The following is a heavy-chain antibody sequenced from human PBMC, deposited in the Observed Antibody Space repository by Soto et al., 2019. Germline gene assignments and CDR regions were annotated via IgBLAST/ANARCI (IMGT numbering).Heavy chain of an antibody. CDR3: ARNRVGAWNWFDP. CDR2: IIPIFGTA. J-gene: IGHJ5*02. V-gene: IGHV1-69*13. Sequence: GASVKVSCKASGYTFTSYYMHWVRQAPGQGLEWMGGIIPIFGTANYAQKFQGRVTITADESTSTAYMELSSLRSEDTAVYYCARNRVGAWNWFDPWGQGTLVTVSS. D-gene: IGHD1-26*01. CDR1: GYTFTSYY.